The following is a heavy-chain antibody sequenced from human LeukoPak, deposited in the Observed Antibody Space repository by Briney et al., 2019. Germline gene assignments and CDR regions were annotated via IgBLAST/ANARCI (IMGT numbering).Heavy chain of an antibody. J-gene: IGHJ3*02. Sequence: ASVKVSCKVSGYTLTELSMHWVRQAPGKGLEWMGGFDPEDGETIYAQKFQGRVTMTEDTSTDTAYMELSSLRSEDTAVYYCATDGYSSGWFPPVRPVGAFDIWGQGTMVTVSS. CDR2: FDPEDGET. D-gene: IGHD6-19*01. CDR1: GYTLTELS. CDR3: ATDGYSSGWFPPVRPVGAFDI. V-gene: IGHV1-24*01.